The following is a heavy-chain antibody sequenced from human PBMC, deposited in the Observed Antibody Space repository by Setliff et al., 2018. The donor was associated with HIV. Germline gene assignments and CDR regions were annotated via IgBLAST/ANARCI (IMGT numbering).Heavy chain of an antibody. CDR1: GGTFSSYA. Sequence: GASVKVSCKASGGTFSSYAISWVRQAPGQGLEWMGGIIPILGPANYAQKFQGRVTITAGEYTTTSYMELRNLRSEDTAVYFCAREEGVIAAPKKIFDPWGQGALVTVSS. CDR3: AREEGVIAAPKKIFDP. D-gene: IGHD2-21*01. J-gene: IGHJ5*02. V-gene: IGHV1-69*13. CDR2: IIPILGPA.